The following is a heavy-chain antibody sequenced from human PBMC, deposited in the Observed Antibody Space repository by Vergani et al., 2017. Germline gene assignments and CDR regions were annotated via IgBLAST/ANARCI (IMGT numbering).Heavy chain of an antibody. CDR2: IYSGGSST. V-gene: IGHV3-23*03. CDR3: AKDRGYCSSTSCYYYYYMDV. J-gene: IGHJ6*03. D-gene: IGHD2-2*01. CDR1: GFTFSSYA. Sequence: EVQLLESGGGLVQPGGSLRLSCAASGFTFSSYAMSWVRQAPGKGLEWVSVIYSGGSSTHYADSVKGRFTISRDNSKNTLYLQMNSLRAEDTAVYYCAKDRGYCSSTSCYYYYYMDVWGKGTTVTVSS.